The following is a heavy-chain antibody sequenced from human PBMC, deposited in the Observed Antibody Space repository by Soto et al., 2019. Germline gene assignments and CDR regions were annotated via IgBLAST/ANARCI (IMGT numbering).Heavy chain of an antibody. Sequence: GGSLRLSCAASGFTFSDYYMSWIRQAPGKGLEWVSYISSSSSYTNYADSVKGRFTISRDNAKNSLYLQMNSLRGEDTAVYYCARDRDAYCSKGICSGPYFDYWGQGTLVTVSS. CDR2: ISSSSSYT. CDR3: ARDRDAYCSKGICSGPYFDY. V-gene: IGHV3-11*06. J-gene: IGHJ4*02. CDR1: GFTFSDYY. D-gene: IGHD2-8*01.